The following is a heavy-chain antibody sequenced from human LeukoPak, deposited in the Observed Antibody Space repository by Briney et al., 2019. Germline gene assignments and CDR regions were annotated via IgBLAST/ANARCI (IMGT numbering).Heavy chain of an antibody. J-gene: IGHJ1*01. D-gene: IGHD6-6*01. CDR1: GGSISTYY. V-gene: IGHV4-59*01. CDR2: IYHSGST. CDR3: ARGGAARHHSQN. Sequence: KTSETLSLTCTVSGGSISTYYWNWIRQPPGKGLEWIGYIYHSGSTNYNPSLQSRVTISVDTSKNQFSLNLNSATAADTAVYYCARGGAARHHSQNWGQGTLVTVSS.